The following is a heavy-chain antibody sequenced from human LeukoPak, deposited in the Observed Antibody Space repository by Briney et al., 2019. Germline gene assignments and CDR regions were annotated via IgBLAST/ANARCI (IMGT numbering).Heavy chain of an antibody. Sequence: SVKVSCKASGGTFSRYAISWVRQAPGQGLEWMGGIIPIFGTANYAQKFQGRVTITADESTSTAYMELSSLRSEDTAVYYCARGRSLRELWLKNWFDPWGQGTLVTVSS. CDR3: ARGRSLRELWLKNWFDP. D-gene: IGHD5-18*01. CDR1: GGTFSRYA. J-gene: IGHJ5*02. V-gene: IGHV1-69*13. CDR2: IIPIFGTA.